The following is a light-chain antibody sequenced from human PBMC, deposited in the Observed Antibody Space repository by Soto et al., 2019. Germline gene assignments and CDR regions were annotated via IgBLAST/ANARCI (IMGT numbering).Light chain of an antibody. CDR3: QQYGRSWWT. J-gene: IGKJ1*01. CDR2: GAS. V-gene: IGKV3-20*01. Sequence: EIVLTQSPGTLSLSPGERATLSCRTSQSVSSSYLAWYQQKPGQAPRLLIYGASSRATGIPDRFSGSGSGTDFTLTISRLEPADFAVYYCQQYGRSWWTFGQGTKVEIK. CDR1: QSVSSSY.